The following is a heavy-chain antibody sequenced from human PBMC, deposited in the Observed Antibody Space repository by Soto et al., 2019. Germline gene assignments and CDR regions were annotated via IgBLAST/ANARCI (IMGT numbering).Heavy chain of an antibody. CDR2: ISAYNGNT. Sequence: ASVKVSWKASGYTFTSYGISWVRQAPGRGLEWMGWISAYNGNTNYAQKLQGRVTMTTDTSTSTAYMELRSLRSDDTAVYYCARERVHGTVTPLVPLRDWGQGTLVTVSS. D-gene: IGHD4-17*01. CDR1: GYTFTSYG. V-gene: IGHV1-18*01. CDR3: ARERVHGTVTPLVPLRD. J-gene: IGHJ4*02.